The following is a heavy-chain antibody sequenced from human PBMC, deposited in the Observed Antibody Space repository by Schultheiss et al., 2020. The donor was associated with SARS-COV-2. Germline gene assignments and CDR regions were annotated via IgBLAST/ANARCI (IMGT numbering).Heavy chain of an antibody. CDR1: GFTFSSYG. V-gene: IGHV3-21*04. CDR3: ARVPTLGSYGMDV. D-gene: IGHD2-2*01. CDR2: ISGSGGST. Sequence: GGSLRLSCAASGFTFSSYGMHWVRQAPGKGLEWVSAISGSGGSTYYADSVKGRFTISRDNAKNSLYLQMNSLRAEDTAVYYCARVPTLGSYGMDVWGQGTTVTVSS. J-gene: IGHJ6*02.